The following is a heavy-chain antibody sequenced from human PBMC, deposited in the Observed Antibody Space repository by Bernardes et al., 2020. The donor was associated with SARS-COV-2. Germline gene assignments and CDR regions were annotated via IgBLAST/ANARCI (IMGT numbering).Heavy chain of an antibody. J-gene: IGHJ2*01. CDR2: FYYSGNT. D-gene: IGHD3-10*01. Sequence: SETLSLTCTVSADSVTNNNYYWGWIRQPPGKGLEWIGSFYYSGNTHYNPSLRRRVSISVDTSKNQFSLMLSSVTAADTAVYYCARHERSLLWFGEFNYYFDLWGRGTLVTVSS. CDR3: ARHERSLLWFGEFNYYFDL. CDR1: ADSVTNNNYY. V-gene: IGHV4-39*01.